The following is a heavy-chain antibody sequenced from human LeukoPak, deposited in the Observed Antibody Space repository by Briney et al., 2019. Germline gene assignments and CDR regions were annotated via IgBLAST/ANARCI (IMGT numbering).Heavy chain of an antibody. J-gene: IGHJ3*02. CDR1: GYRFTSYW. CDR2: VYPGDSDT. Sequence: GESLKISCKGSGYRFTSYWIGWVRQMPGKGLEWMGIVYPGDSDTRYGPSFQGQVTISADKSISTAYLQWSSLKASDTAVYYCARQGGSYSGAFDIWGQGTVVTVSS. V-gene: IGHV5-51*01. D-gene: IGHD1-26*01. CDR3: ARQGGSYSGAFDI.